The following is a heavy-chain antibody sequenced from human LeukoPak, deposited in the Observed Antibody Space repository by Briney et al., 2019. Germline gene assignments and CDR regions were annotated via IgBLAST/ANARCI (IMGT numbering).Heavy chain of an antibody. Sequence: PGRSLRLSCAASGFTFSSYGMHWVRQAPGKGLEWVAVIWYDGSNKCYADSVKGRFTISRDNSKNTPYLQMNSLRAEDTAVYYCARGQVDWADAFDIWGQGTMVTVSS. D-gene: IGHD3-9*01. CDR1: GFTFSSYG. CDR3: ARGQVDWADAFDI. CDR2: IWYDGSNK. V-gene: IGHV3-33*01. J-gene: IGHJ3*02.